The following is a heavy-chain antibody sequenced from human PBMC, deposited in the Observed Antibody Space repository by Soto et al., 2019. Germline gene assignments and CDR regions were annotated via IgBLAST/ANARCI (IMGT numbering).Heavy chain of an antibody. CDR2: IYYSGST. CDR3: ARHNYGSGSTYFDY. CDR1: GGSISSYY. Sequence: QVQLQESGPGLVKPSETLSLTCTVSGGSISSYYWSWIRQPPGKGLEWIGYIYYSGSTNYNPSLKRRLTISVDTSKNQSSLKLNSMTAADTAVYYCARHNYGSGSTYFDYWGQGTLVTVSS. D-gene: IGHD3-10*01. J-gene: IGHJ4*02. V-gene: IGHV4-59*08.